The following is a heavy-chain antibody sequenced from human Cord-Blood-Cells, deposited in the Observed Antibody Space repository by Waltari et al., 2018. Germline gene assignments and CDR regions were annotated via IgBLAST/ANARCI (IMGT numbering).Heavy chain of an antibody. V-gene: IGHV4-39*01. J-gene: IGHJ4*02. CDR3: ARVTDGITIFGVVIDY. Sequence: QLQLQESGPGLVKPSETLSLTCTVSGGSISSSSYYWGWICQPPGKGLEWIGSVYYSESTYCSPARKSRFTISVDTSKNQFSRKLSSVTAADTAVYYCARVTDGITIFGVVIDYWGQGTLITVSS. CDR2: VYYSEST. D-gene: IGHD3-3*01. CDR1: GGSISSSSYY.